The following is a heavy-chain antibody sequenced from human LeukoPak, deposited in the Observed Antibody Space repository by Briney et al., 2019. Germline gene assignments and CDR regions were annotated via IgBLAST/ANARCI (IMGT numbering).Heavy chain of an antibody. V-gene: IGHV3-21*01. CDR1: GFTFSSYS. CDR2: SSNSSSYI. D-gene: IGHD6-13*01. J-gene: IGHJ4*02. Sequence: GGSLRLSCAASGFTFSSYSMNWVRQAPGKGLEWVSSSSNSSSYIYYADSVKGRFTISRDNAKNSLYLQMNSLRAEDTAVYYCARGKSGSSWPDTTDYWGQGTLVTVSS. CDR3: ARGKSGSSWPDTTDY.